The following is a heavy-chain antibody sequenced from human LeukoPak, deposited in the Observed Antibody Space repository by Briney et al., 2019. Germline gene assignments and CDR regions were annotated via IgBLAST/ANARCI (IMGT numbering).Heavy chain of an antibody. CDR1: GYSFTSYW. CDR2: IYPGDSDT. D-gene: IGHD6-13*01. J-gene: IGHJ3*02. CDR3: ARLISGSSSWYMGAFDI. Sequence: GESLKISCKGSGYSFTSYWIGWVRQMPGKGLEWMGIIYPGDSDTSYSPSFQGQVTISADKAISTAYLQWSSLKASDTAMYYCARLISGSSSWYMGAFDIWGQGTMVTVSS. V-gene: IGHV5-51*01.